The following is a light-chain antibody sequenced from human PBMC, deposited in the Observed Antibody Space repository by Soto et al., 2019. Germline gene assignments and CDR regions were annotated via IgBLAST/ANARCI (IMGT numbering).Light chain of an antibody. V-gene: IGKV3-15*01. Sequence: EIVLTQSPATLSVSPWERATLSCRASQSVNQKLGWYQQKPGQAPRLLIYVASYRATGIPARFSGSGSGTEYTLTISNLQAEDFAVYYCQQFNNWPRTFGQGTKVDIK. J-gene: IGKJ2*02. CDR3: QQFNNWPRT. CDR1: QSVNQK. CDR2: VAS.